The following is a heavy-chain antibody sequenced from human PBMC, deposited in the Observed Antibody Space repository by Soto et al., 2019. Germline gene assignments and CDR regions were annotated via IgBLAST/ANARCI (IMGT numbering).Heavy chain of an antibody. J-gene: IGHJ4*02. V-gene: IGHV3-30*18. CDR2: ISYDGSNK. Sequence: GGSLRLSCAASGFTFSSYGMHWVRQAPGKGLEWVAVISYDGSNKYYADSVKGRFTISRDNSKNTLYLQMNSLRVEDTAVYYCAKDQGSGSFFDYWGQGTLVTVSS. CDR3: AKDQGSGSFFDY. D-gene: IGHD3-10*01. CDR1: GFTFSSYG.